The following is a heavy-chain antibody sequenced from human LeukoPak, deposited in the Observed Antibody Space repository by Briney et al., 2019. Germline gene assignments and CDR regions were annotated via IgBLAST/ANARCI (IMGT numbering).Heavy chain of an antibody. CDR1: GFTFSSYS. V-gene: IGHV3-48*01. Sequence: GGSLRLPCAASGFTFSSYSMNWVRQAPGKGLEWVSYISSSSSTIYYADSVKGRFTISRDNSKDTLYLQMNSLRVDDTAIYYCAKDIRAAAGRGFDYWGQGTLVTVSS. D-gene: IGHD6-13*01. J-gene: IGHJ4*02. CDR3: AKDIRAAAGRGFDY. CDR2: ISSSSSTI.